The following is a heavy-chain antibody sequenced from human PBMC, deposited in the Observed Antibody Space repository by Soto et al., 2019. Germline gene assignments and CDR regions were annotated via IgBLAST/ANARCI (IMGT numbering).Heavy chain of an antibody. CDR1: GGAFNRYW. J-gene: IGHJ6*01. CDR2: VYSSGTT. Sequence: SWALRRIFVSSGGAFNRYWWSRIRQPVGKGLEWIGRVYSSGTTDYNPSLNSRATLSVETSKNQFSLKLSSVTAADTAVYYCARGTRITILGVVITYGM. D-gene: IGHD3-3*01. V-gene: IGHV4-4*07. CDR3: ARGTRITILGVVITYGM.